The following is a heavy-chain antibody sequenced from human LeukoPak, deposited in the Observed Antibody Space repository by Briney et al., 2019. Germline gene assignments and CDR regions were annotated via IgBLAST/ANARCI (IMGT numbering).Heavy chain of an antibody. J-gene: IGHJ4*02. CDR2: MKQDGSEK. V-gene: IGHV3-7*01. Sequence: QPGGSLRLSCAASGFTFSNYWMSWVRQAPGKGLEWVANMKQDGSEKYYVDSVKGRFTISRDNAKSSLYLQMNSLRAEDTAVYYCARALDSSSSRYQAFEEWGQGTLVTVSS. D-gene: IGHD2-2*01. CDR3: ARALDSSSSRYQAFEE. CDR1: GFTFSNYW.